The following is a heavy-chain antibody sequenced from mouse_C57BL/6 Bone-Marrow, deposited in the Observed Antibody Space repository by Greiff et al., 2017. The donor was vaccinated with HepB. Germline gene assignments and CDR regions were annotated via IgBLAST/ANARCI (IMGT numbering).Heavy chain of an antibody. CDR3: ARSGGNHFDY. J-gene: IGHJ2*01. D-gene: IGHD2-1*01. Sequence: QVQLKESGAELVRPGTSVKVSCKASGYAFTNYLIEWVKQRPGQGLEWIGVINPGSGGTNYNEKFKGKATLTADKSSSTAYMQLSSLTSEDSAVYFCARSGGNHFDYWGQGTTLTVSS. V-gene: IGHV1-54*01. CDR2: INPGSGGT. CDR1: GYAFTNYL.